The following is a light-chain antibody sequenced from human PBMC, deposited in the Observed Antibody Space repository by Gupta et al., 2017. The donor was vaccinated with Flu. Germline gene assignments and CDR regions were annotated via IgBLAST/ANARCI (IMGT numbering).Light chain of an antibody. CDR2: DAS. Sequence: EIVLTQSPATLSLSPVERATLSCRASQSVSSYLAWYQQKPGQAPRLLIYDASNRATGIPARFSGSASGTDFTLTISILDPEDFAVYYCQQRSNWPRSFGQGTKLEIK. J-gene: IGKJ2*03. CDR3: QQRSNWPRS. V-gene: IGKV3-11*01. CDR1: QSVSSY.